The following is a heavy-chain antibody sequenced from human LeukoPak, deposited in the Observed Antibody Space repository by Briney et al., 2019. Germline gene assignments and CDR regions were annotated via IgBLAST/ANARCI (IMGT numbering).Heavy chain of an antibody. J-gene: IGHJ5*02. Sequence: RLSCXASGXTFXXXXXXWAXXXXGXXLEWVSYISSSGSTIYYADSVKGRFTISRDNAKNSLYLQMNSLRADDTAVYYCVXXMXIDAWGQG. CDR2: ISSSGSTI. CDR1: GXTFXXXX. CDR3: VXXMXIDA. V-gene: IGHV3-48*03.